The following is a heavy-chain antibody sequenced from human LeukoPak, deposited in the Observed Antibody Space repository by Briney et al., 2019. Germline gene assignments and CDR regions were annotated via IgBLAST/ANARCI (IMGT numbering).Heavy chain of an antibody. J-gene: IGHJ4*02. CDR2: INPNSGGT. Sequence: GASVKVSCKASGYTFTVYYMHWVRQAPGQGLEWMGRINPNSGGTNYAQKFQGRVTMTRDTSISTAYMELSRLRSDDTAVYYCARTGYSSSALVDYWGQGTLVTVSS. V-gene: IGHV1-2*06. CDR1: GYTFTVYY. D-gene: IGHD6-13*01. CDR3: ARTGYSSSALVDY.